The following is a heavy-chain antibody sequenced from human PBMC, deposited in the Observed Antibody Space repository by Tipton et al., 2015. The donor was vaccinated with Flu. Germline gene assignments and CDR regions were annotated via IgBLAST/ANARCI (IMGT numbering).Heavy chain of an antibody. D-gene: IGHD2-2*01. CDR3: ARDPSLGMPDYLDY. CDR1: GASISSGSHY. J-gene: IGHJ4*02. CDR2: IHSSGTT. V-gene: IGHV4-61*02. Sequence: LRLSCTVSGASISSGSHYWTWMRQPAGKGLEWIGRIHSSGTTNYNPSLESRVTISVDTTKNQLSLKLNSLTAADTAVYYCARDPSLGMPDYLDYWGQGTLVTVSS.